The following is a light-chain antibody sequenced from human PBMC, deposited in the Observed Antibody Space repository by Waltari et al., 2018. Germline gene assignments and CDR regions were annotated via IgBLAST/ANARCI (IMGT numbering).Light chain of an antibody. Sequence: DIVMTQSPATLSVSPGERATLPCRASQSVGSNLAWYQQKPGQALRLLIFAASRRATGIPARFSGSGSGTEFTLTIGSRQSEDFAVYYCQQYNNWPPYTFGQGTKLEIK. CDR2: AAS. J-gene: IGKJ2*01. CDR1: QSVGSN. V-gene: IGKV3-15*01. CDR3: QQYNNWPPYT.